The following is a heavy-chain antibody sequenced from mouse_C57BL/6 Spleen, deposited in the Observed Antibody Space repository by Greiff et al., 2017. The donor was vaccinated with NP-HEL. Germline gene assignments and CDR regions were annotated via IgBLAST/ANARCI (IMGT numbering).Heavy chain of an antibody. CDR1: GFTFSSYA. J-gene: IGHJ2*01. D-gene: IGHD2-5*01. CDR3: ARDNYSNGDFDY. V-gene: IGHV5-4*01. Sequence: EVQLVESGGGLVKPGGSLKLSCAASGFTFSSYAMSWVRQTPEKRLEWVATISDGGSYTYYPDNVKGRFTISRDNAKNNLYLQMSHLKSEDTAMYYCARDNYSNGDFDYWGQGTTLTVSS. CDR2: ISDGGSYT.